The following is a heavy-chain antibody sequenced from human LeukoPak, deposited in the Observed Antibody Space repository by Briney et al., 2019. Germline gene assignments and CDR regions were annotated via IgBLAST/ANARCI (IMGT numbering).Heavy chain of an antibody. CDR2: IYYSRST. Sequence: SETLSLTCTVSGDSISRYYWSWIRQPPGKGLEWIGYIYYSRSTNYNPSLKSRVTISIGTSKNQFSLKLNSVTAADTAVYYCARHGANRQQLVMAFDIWGQGTMVTVSS. V-gene: IGHV4-59*08. J-gene: IGHJ3*02. CDR3: ARHGANRQQLVMAFDI. CDR1: GDSISRYY. D-gene: IGHD6-13*01.